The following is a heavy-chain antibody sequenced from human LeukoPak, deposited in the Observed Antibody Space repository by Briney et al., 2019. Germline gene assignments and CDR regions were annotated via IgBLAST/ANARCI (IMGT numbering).Heavy chain of an antibody. D-gene: IGHD3-10*01. V-gene: IGHV4-38-2*02. CDR1: GYSISSGYY. Sequence: SETLSLTCTVSGYSISSGYYWGWIRQPPGKGLEWIGSIYHSGSTYYNPSLKSRVTISVDTSKNQFSLKLSSVTAADTAVYYCARSELLWFGGVNSGFDYWGQGTLVTVSS. CDR3: ARSELLWFGGVNSGFDY. CDR2: IYHSGST. J-gene: IGHJ4*02.